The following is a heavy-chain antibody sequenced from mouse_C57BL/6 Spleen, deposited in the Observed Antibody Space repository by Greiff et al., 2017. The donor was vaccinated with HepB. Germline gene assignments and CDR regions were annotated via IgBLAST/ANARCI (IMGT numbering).Heavy chain of an antibody. Sequence: VQLQQSGAELVKPGASVKLSCKASGYTFTSYWMHWVKQRPGQGLEWIGMIHPNSGSTNYNEKFKSKATLTVDKSSSTAYMQLSSLTSEDSAVYYCAKDQLVNYFDYWGQGTTLTVSS. CDR1: GYTFTSYW. V-gene: IGHV1-64*01. D-gene: IGHD2-1*01. CDR3: AKDQLVNYFDY. CDR2: IHPNSGST. J-gene: IGHJ2*01.